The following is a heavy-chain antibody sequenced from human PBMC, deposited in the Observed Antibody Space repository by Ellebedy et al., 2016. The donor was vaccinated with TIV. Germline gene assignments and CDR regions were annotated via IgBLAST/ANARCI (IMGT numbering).Heavy chain of an antibody. CDR2: ISSNGGST. V-gene: IGHV3-64D*06. CDR1: GFTFSSYA. J-gene: IGHJ4*02. Sequence: GGSLRLSCAASGFTFSSYAMHWVRQAPGKGLEYVSAISSNGGSTYYADSVKGRFTISRDNSKNTLYLQMSSLRAEDTAVYYCVKDRVGATTVYFDYWGQGTLVTVSS. D-gene: IGHD1-26*01. CDR3: VKDRVGATTVYFDY.